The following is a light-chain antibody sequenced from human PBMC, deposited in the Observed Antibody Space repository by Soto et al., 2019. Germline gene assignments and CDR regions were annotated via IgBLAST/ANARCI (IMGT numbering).Light chain of an antibody. CDR1: SSDVGGYNY. CDR3: SSYTSSFTYV. J-gene: IGLJ1*01. CDR2: DVS. V-gene: IGLV2-14*01. Sequence: QSALTQPASVSGSPGQSITISCTGTSSDVGGYNYVSWYQQHPGKAPKLMIYDVSVRPSGVCDRFSGSKSDNTASLTISGLQAEDEADYYCSSYTSSFTYVFGTGTKLTVL.